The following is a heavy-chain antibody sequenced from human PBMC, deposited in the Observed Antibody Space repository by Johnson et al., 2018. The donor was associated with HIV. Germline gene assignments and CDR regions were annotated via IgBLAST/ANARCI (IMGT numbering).Heavy chain of an antibody. CDR2: ISYDGSNK. V-gene: IGHV3-30-3*01. CDR3: AKAIAAAASGAFDI. Sequence: QVQLVESGGGVVQPGRSLRLSCAASGFTFSSYAMHWVRQAPGKGLEWVAVISYDGSNKYYADSVKGRFTISRDNSKNTLYLQMNSLRAEDTAGYYCAKAIAAAASGAFDIWGQWTMVTVSS. CDR1: GFTFSSYA. D-gene: IGHD6-13*01. J-gene: IGHJ3*02.